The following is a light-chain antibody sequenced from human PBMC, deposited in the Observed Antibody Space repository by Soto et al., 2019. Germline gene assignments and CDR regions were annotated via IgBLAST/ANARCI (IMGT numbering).Light chain of an antibody. CDR3: QQYGSSPSIT. CDR1: QSVSSSY. Sequence: EIVLTQSPGTLSLSPGERATLSCRASQSVSSSYLAWYQQKPGQAPRLLIYGACSRATGIPDRFSGSGSGTDFTLTISRLEPEDFAVYYCQQYGSSPSITFGQGTRLE. V-gene: IGKV3-20*01. J-gene: IGKJ5*01. CDR2: GAC.